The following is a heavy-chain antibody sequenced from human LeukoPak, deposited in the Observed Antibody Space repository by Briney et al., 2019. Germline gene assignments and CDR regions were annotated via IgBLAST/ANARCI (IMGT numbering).Heavy chain of an antibody. D-gene: IGHD2-8*02. V-gene: IGHV3-74*01. CDR1: GFTFSSYW. CDR3: ERGLSMGVTGGQTVFDI. CDR2: INSDGSSR. J-gene: IGHJ3*02. Sequence: GGSLRLSCAASGFTFSSYWMHWVRQAPGKGLVWVSRINSDGSSRSYADSVRGRFTISRDNAKNTLYLQMNSLRAEDTAVYYCERGLSMGVTGGQTVFDIGGQGKMVPV.